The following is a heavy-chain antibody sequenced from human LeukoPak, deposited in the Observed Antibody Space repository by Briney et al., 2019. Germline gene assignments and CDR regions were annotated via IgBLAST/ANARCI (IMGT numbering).Heavy chain of an antibody. D-gene: IGHD1-26*01. CDR3: ARDLGGSYYGPYFDY. J-gene: IGHJ4*02. Sequence: SETLSLTCTVSGGSISGSSYYWGWIRQPPGTGLEWIGSIYYSGSTYYNPSLKSRVTISVDTSKNQFSLKLSSVTAADTAVYYCARDLGGSYYGPYFDYWGQGTLVTVSS. CDR2: IYYSGST. V-gene: IGHV4-39*07. CDR1: GGSISGSSYY.